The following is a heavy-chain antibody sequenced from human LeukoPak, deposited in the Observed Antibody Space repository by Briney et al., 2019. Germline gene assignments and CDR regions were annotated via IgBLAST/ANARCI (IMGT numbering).Heavy chain of an antibody. CDR3: ARSPAFDSSGYYLPGAFDI. CDR2: IYHSGST. J-gene: IGHJ3*02. V-gene: IGHV4-30-2*01. D-gene: IGHD3-22*01. CDR1: GGSISSGGYS. Sequence: PSETLSLTCAVSGGSISSGGYSWSWIRQPPGKGLEWIGYIYHSGSTYYNPSLKSRVTISVDRSKNQFSLKLSSVTAADTAVYYCARSPAFDSSGYYLPGAFDIWGQGTMVTVSS.